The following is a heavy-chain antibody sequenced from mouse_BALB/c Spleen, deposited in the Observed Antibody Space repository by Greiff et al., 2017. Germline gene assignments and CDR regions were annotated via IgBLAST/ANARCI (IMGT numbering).Heavy chain of an antibody. CDR3: ARSDYGSSYGYFDY. J-gene: IGHJ2*01. CDR2: ISSGSSTI. V-gene: IGHV5-17*02. CDR1: GFTFSSFG. D-gene: IGHD1-1*01. Sequence: EVKLMESGGGLVQPGGSRKLSCAASGFTFSSFGMHWVRQAPEKGLEWVAYISSGSSTIYYADTVKGRFTISRDNPKNTLFLQMTSLRSEDTAMYYCARSDYGSSYGYFDYWGQGTTLTVSS.